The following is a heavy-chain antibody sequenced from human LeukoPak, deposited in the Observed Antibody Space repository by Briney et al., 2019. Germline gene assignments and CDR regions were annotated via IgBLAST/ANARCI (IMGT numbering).Heavy chain of an antibody. CDR3: ARDYARYCSTGRCNFFDY. D-gene: IGHD2-2*01. V-gene: IGHV1-2*02. CDR1: GYIFTGHY. J-gene: IGHJ4*02. CDR2: INLNSGGT. Sequence: ASVKVSCKAFGYIFTGHYIHWVRQTPGQGFEWMGWINLNSGGTKYAQKFEGRVTVTRDTPISTAYMELSRLRSDDTTVYYCARDYARYCSTGRCNFFDYWGQGTLVTVSS.